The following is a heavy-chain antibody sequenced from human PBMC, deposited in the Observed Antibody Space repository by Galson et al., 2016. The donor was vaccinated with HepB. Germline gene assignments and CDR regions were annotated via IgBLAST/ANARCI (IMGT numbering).Heavy chain of an antibody. V-gene: IGHV3-21*01. CDR2: ISTTSTYI. CDR1: GFSFTSYS. J-gene: IGHJ4*02. Sequence: SLRLSCAASGFSFTSYSMNWVRQAPGKGLEWVSFISTTSTYIYYADSVTGRFIIPRDNAKSSLYLQMNSLRAEDTAVYYCVRAFHDTSGHYWVNLDYWGQGALVTVSS. CDR3: VRAFHDTSGHYWVNLDY. D-gene: IGHD3-22*01.